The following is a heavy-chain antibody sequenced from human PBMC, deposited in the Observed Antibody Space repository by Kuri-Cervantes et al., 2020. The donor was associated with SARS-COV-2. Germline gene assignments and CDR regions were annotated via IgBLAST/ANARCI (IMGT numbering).Heavy chain of an antibody. CDR1: GFTFSSYS. V-gene: IGHV3-21*01. J-gene: IGHJ6*03. D-gene: IGHD2-2*01. CDR2: ISSSSSYI. CDR3: ARVACSSSNCAIYYYYMDV. Sequence: GESLKISCAASGFTFSSYSMNWVRQAPGKGLEWVSSISSSSSYIYYADSVKGRFTISRDNAKNSLYLQLTSLRAEDTAVYYCARVACSSSNCAIYYYYMDVWGKGTTVTVSS.